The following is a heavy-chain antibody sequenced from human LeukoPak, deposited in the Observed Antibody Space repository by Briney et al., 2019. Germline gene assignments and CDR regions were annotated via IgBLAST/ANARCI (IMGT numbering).Heavy chain of an antibody. CDR3: AVWENNFDY. CDR1: GYTFTSYG. V-gene: IGHV1-18*01. Sequence: ASVKVSCKASGYTFTSYGISWVRQAPGQGLEWMGWISAYNGNTNYAQKLQGRVTMTRDTSTSTVYMELSSLRSEDTAVYYCAVWENNFDYWGQGTLVTVSS. D-gene: IGHD1-26*01. CDR2: ISAYNGNT. J-gene: IGHJ4*02.